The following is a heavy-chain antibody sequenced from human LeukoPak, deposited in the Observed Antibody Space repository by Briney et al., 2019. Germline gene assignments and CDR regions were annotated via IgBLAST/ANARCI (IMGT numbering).Heavy chain of an antibody. Sequence: SETLSLTCNVSGDSISRSRHFWAWIRQSPGRGLEWIGYIYNSGSTYYNPSLKSRVTISVDTSKNQFSLRLSSVTAADTAVYYCATDDYGGLDYWGQGTLVTVSS. V-gene: IGHV4-39*07. D-gene: IGHD4-23*01. J-gene: IGHJ4*02. CDR3: ATDDYGGLDY. CDR2: IYNSGST. CDR1: GDSISRSRHF.